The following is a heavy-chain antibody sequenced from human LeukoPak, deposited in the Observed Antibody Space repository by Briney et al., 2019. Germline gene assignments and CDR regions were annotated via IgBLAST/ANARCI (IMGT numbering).Heavy chain of an antibody. CDR1: GGTFSSYA. CDR3: AREYSSSSSWFDP. V-gene: IGHV1-69*01. Sequence: GSSVTVSCKASGGTFSSYAMSWVRQAPGQGLEWMGGILPIFAPPTYAQKFQPSVTITPHQSTTTAYIELSSLRSEDTAVYYCAREYSSSSSWFDPWGQGTLVTVSS. J-gene: IGHJ5*02. CDR2: ILPIFAPP. D-gene: IGHD6-6*01.